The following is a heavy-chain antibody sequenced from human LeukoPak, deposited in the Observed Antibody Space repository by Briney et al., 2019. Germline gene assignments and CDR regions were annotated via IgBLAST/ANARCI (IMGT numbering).Heavy chain of an antibody. CDR3: ARVGYDFWSGLSYYYYMDV. CDR1: GGSISSYY. V-gene: IGHV4-59*01. J-gene: IGHJ6*03. D-gene: IGHD3-3*01. CDR2: IYYSGST. Sequence: SETLSLTCTVSGGSISSYYWSWIRQPPRKGLEWIGYIYYSGSTNYNPSLKSRVTISVDTSKNQFSLKLSSVTAADTAVYYCARVGYDFWSGLSYYYYMDVWGKGTTVTVSS.